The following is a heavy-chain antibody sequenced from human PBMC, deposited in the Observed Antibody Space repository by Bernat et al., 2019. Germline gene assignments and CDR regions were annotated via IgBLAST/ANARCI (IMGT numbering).Heavy chain of an antibody. D-gene: IGHD6-13*01. Sequence: QVQLVQSGAEAKKPGASVTVSCKASGYTFTVHYMHCVRQAPGQGLEWMGWINPNSGGTNYAQEFQGKVTMTLDTSISTAYMELSSLRSDDTAVYYCASDIAVDGHAGDIWGQGTMVSVS. V-gene: IGHV1-2*02. CDR1: GYTFTVHY. J-gene: IGHJ3*02. CDR2: INPNSGGT. CDR3: ASDIAVDGHAGDI.